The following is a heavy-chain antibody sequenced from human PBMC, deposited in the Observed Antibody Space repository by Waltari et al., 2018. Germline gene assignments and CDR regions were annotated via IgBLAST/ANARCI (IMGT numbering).Heavy chain of an antibody. CDR3: ARAPRVKQWLVQDDGAFDI. J-gene: IGHJ3*02. V-gene: IGHV1-24*01. Sequence: QVQLVQSGAEVKKPGASVKVSCKVSGYTLTELSMHWVRQAPGKGLEWMGGFDPEDGETIYAQKFQGRVTMTEDTSTDTAYMELSSLRSEDTAVYYCARAPRVKQWLVQDDGAFDIWGQGTMVTVSS. D-gene: IGHD6-19*01. CDR2: FDPEDGET. CDR1: GYTLTELS.